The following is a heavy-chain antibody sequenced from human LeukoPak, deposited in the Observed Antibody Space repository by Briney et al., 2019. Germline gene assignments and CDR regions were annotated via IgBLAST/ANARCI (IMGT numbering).Heavy chain of an antibody. D-gene: IGHD1-1*01. CDR1: GFTFSSYG. CDR3: ARRVGRTGTIDFDY. Sequence: PGGSLRLSCAASGFTFSSYGMHWVRQAPGKGLEWVAFIRYDGSNKSYADSVKGRFTISRDNSKNTLYLQMNSLRAEDTAVYYCARRVGRTGTIDFDYWGQGTLVTVSS. J-gene: IGHJ4*02. V-gene: IGHV3-30*02. CDR2: IRYDGSNK.